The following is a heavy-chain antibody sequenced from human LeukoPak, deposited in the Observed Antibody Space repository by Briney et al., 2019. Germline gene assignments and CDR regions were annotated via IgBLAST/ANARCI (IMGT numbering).Heavy chain of an antibody. D-gene: IGHD3-9*01. J-gene: IGHJ6*02. CDR1: GFTFSSYS. CDR2: ISSSNSYI. Sequence: GGSQRLSCAASGFTFSSYSMNWVRQAPGKGLEWVSSISSSNSYIYYADSVKGRFTISRDNAKNSLYLQMNSLRAEDTAVYYCARDLVIIGYYYYGMDVWGQGTTVTVSS. CDR3: ARDLVIIGYYYYGMDV. V-gene: IGHV3-21*01.